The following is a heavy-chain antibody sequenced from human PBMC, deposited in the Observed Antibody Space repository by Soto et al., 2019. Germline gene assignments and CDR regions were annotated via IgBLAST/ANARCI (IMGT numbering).Heavy chain of an antibody. Sequence: GGSLRLSCTASGFTFGDYAMSWFRQAPGKGLEWVGFIRSKAYGGTTEYAASVKGRFTISRDDSKSIAYLQMNSLKTEDTAVYYCTKWFGANDAFDIWGQGTMVTVSS. J-gene: IGHJ3*02. V-gene: IGHV3-49*03. CDR1: GFTFGDYA. CDR3: TKWFGANDAFDI. CDR2: IRSKAYGGTT. D-gene: IGHD3-10*01.